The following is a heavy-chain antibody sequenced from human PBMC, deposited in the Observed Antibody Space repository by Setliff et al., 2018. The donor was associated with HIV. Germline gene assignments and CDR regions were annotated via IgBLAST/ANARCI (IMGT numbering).Heavy chain of an antibody. V-gene: IGHV3-7*03. CDR1: GFIFRNFW. Sequence: PGGSLRLSCAGSGFIFRNFWMNWVRQAPGKGLEWVANINGDGSEKYYVDSVKGRFTVSRDNAKESLYLQMSSLRAEDTAVYYCARTLLRTNVLYGVLSNWFYPWGQGTLVTVSS. J-gene: IGHJ5*02. CDR3: ARTLLRTNVLYGVLSNWFYP. CDR2: INGDGSEK. D-gene: IGHD2-8*01.